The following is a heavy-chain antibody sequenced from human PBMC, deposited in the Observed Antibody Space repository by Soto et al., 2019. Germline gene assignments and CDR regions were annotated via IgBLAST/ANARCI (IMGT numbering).Heavy chain of an antibody. D-gene: IGHD6-6*01. CDR2: ISGSGGST. CDR3: SNSSSPRLWGEYYYGMDV. V-gene: IGHV3-23*01. J-gene: IGHJ6*02. Sequence: EVQLLESGGGLVQPGGSLRLSCAASGFTFSSYAMSWVRQAPGKGLEWVSAISGSGGSTYYADSVKGRFTISRDNSKNTLYLQMNSLRAEDTAVYYCSNSSSPRLWGEYYYGMDVWGQGTTVTVSS. CDR1: GFTFSSYA.